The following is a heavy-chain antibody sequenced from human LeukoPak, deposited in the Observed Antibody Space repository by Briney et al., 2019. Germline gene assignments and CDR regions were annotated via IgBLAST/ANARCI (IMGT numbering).Heavy chain of an antibody. CDR1: GFTFSSHW. V-gene: IGHV3-74*01. J-gene: IGHJ4*01. CDR2: LNTDGSIT. Sequence: PGGSLRLSSAASGFTFSSHWMHWVRQAPGKGLVWVSRLNTDGSITTYADSVKGRFTISRDNAKNTLYLQMSSLRVEDTAVYYCARGLGSGASLCGHGTLITASS. CDR3: ARGLGSGASL. D-gene: IGHD2-15*01.